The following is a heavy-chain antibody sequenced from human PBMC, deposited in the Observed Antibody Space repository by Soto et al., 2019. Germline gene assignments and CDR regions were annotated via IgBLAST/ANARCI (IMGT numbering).Heavy chain of an antibody. CDR2: MNTDGSNT. V-gene: IGHV3-74*01. D-gene: IGHD6-13*01. CDR1: GFTFSNYW. Sequence: GGSLRLSCAASGFTFSNYWMQWVRQVPGKGLVWVSRMNTDGSNTGYADSVKGRFTISRDNAKNTLYLQMNSLRAEDTAIYYCASHSAGHSGIMAYWGQGTLVTVSS. CDR3: ASHSAGHSGIMAY. J-gene: IGHJ4*02.